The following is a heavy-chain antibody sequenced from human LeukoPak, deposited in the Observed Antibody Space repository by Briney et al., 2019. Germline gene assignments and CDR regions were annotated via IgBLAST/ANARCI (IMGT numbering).Heavy chain of an antibody. J-gene: IGHJ5*02. CDR3: AREVVVVPALYNWFDP. Sequence: PSETLSLTCTVSGGSISSYYWSWIRQPAGKGLEWIGRIYTSGSTNYNPSLKSRVTMSVDTSKNQFSLKLSSVTAADTAVYYCAREVVVVPALYNWFDPWGQGTLVTVSS. CDR2: IYTSGST. D-gene: IGHD2-2*01. V-gene: IGHV4-4*07. CDR1: GGSISSYY.